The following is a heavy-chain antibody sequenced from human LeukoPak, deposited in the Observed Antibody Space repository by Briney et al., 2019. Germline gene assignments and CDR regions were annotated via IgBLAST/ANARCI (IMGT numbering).Heavy chain of an antibody. CDR2: VWSDGNNK. D-gene: IGHD4/OR15-4a*01. Sequence: GGSLRLSCAASGFSFSTYALHWVRQAPGKGLEWVAVVWSDGNNKYYADSVKGRFTVSRDNSKNTLYLQMNGLRVEDTAICYCARVLNVTFDFWGQGTLVTVPS. J-gene: IGHJ4*02. V-gene: IGHV3-33*08. CDR3: ARVLNVTFDF. CDR1: GFSFSTYA.